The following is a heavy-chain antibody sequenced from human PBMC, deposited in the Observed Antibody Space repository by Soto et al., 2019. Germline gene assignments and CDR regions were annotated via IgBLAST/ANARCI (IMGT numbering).Heavy chain of an antibody. J-gene: IGHJ4*02. CDR1: GFTFDDYT. CDR2: ISWDGGST. CDR3: AKGFRSQYDSTGWGYFDY. V-gene: IGHV3-43*01. D-gene: IGHD3-22*01. Sequence: LSLSCAASGFTFDDYTMHWVRQAPGKGLEWVSLISWDGGSTYYADSVKGRFTISRDNSKNSLYLQMNSLRTEDTALYYCAKGFRSQYDSTGWGYFDYWGQGTLATVSS.